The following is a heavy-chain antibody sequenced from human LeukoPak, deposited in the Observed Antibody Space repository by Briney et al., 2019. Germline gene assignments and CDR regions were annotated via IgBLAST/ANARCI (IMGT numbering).Heavy chain of an antibody. CDR2: IYTSGST. D-gene: IGHD3-10*01. CDR1: GGSISSGSYY. Sequence: PSQTLSLTCTVPGGSISSGSYYWSWIRQPAGKGLEWIGRIYTSGSTNYNPSLKGRVTISVDTSKNQFSLKLSSVTAADTAVYYCARTYRGNWFDPWGQGTLVTVSS. J-gene: IGHJ5*02. V-gene: IGHV4-61*02. CDR3: ARTYRGNWFDP.